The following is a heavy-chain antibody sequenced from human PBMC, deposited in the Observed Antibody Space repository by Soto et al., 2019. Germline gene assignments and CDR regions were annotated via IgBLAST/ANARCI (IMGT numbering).Heavy chain of an antibody. Sequence: SETLSLTCSVSGDSISNLDYFWAWIRQPPGQALEYIGYIYKSATTYYNPSFGSRVAIPVDTSKSQFSLNVTSVTAADTAVYFCARGRYCLTGRCFPNWFDSWGQGALVTVSS. CDR3: ARGRYCLTGRCFPNWFDS. J-gene: IGHJ5*01. CDR1: GDSISNLDYF. CDR2: IYKSATT. V-gene: IGHV4-30-4*01. D-gene: IGHD7-27*01.